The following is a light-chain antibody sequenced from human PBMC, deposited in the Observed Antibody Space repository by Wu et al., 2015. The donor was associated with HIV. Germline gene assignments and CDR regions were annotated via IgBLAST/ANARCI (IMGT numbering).Light chain of an antibody. J-gene: IGKJ1*01. CDR2: TAS. CDR3: QQTYNIPRT. V-gene: IGKV1-39*01. CDR1: QSITNY. Sequence: DIRMTQSPSSLSASVGDTVTITCRASQSITNYLNWYQQKPGKAPRLLIYTASSLQSEVPSRFSGSGSGTDFTLTISSLQPEDFATYYCQQTYNIPRTFGQGTKVEIK.